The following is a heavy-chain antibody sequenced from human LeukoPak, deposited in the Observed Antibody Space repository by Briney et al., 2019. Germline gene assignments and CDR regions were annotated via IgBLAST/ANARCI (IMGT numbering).Heavy chain of an antibody. CDR1: GFTFRDYY. CDR3: ARDNRTPVRGATPDY. D-gene: IGHD3-10*01. V-gene: IGHV3-21*01. Sequence: GGSLRLSCAASGFTFRDYYMAWIRQAPGKGLEWVSSIGSSTTYIFYADSVKGRFTISRDNAKNSLYLHMDSLRVEDTAVYYCARDNRTPVRGATPDYWGQGTQVTVSS. CDR2: IGSSTTYI. J-gene: IGHJ4*02.